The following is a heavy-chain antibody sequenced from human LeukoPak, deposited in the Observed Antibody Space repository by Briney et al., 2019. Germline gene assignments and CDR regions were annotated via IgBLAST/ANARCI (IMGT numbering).Heavy chain of an antibody. CDR3: AKDGYDFWSDFSIDY. Sequence: PGGSLRLSCAASGFTFSSYAMHWVRQAPGKGLEWVAVISYDGSNKYYADSVKGRFTISRDNSKNTLYLQMNSLRAEDTAVYYCAKDGYDFWSDFSIDYWGQGTLVTVSS. D-gene: IGHD3-3*01. J-gene: IGHJ4*02. CDR2: ISYDGSNK. V-gene: IGHV3-30-3*01. CDR1: GFTFSSYA.